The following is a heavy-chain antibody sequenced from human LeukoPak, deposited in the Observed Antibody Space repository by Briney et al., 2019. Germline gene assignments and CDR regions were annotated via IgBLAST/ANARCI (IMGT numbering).Heavy chain of an antibody. Sequence: ASVKVSCKASGYTFTSYGISWVRQAPGQGLEWMGWISAYNGNTNYAQKLQGRVTMTTDTSTSTAYMELRSLRSDDTAVYYCARDGMGYCSSTSCSYYYYGMDVWGQGTTVTVSS. V-gene: IGHV1-18*01. CDR1: GYTFTSYG. J-gene: IGHJ6*02. CDR3: ARDGMGYCSSTSCSYYYYGMDV. D-gene: IGHD2-2*01. CDR2: ISAYNGNT.